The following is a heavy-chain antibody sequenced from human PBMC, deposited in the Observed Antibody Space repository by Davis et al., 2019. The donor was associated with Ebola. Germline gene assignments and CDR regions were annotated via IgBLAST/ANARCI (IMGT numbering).Heavy chain of an antibody. Sequence: AASVKVSCKASGGTFSSYAISWVRQAPGQGLEWMGGIIPIFGTANYAQKFQGRVTITADESTSTAYMELSSLRSEDTAVYYCARVAAAGTNYFDYWGQGTLVTVSS. D-gene: IGHD6-13*01. CDR1: GGTFSSYA. J-gene: IGHJ4*02. CDR2: IIPIFGTA. CDR3: ARVAAAGTNYFDY. V-gene: IGHV1-69*13.